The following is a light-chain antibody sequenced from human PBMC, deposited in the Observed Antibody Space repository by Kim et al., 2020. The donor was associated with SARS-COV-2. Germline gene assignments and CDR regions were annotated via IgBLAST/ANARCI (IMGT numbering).Light chain of an antibody. V-gene: IGLV2-23*02. Sequence: QSALTQPASVSGSPGQSITISCTGTSSDVGSYNLVSWYQQHPGKAPKLMIYEVSKRPSGVSTRFSGSKSGNTASLTISGLQAEDEADYYCCSYAGSSTFVVFGGGTQLTVL. CDR3: CSYAGSSTFVV. CDR1: SSDVGSYNL. J-gene: IGLJ2*01. CDR2: EVS.